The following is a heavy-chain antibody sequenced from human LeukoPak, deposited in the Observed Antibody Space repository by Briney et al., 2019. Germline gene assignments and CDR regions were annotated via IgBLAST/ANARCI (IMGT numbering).Heavy chain of an antibody. Sequence: SKTLSLTCAVYGGSFSGYYWSWIRQPPGKGLEWIGEINHSGSTNYNPSLKSRVTISVDTSKNQFSLKLSSVTAADTAVYYCASQREDSSGYYSYGMDVWGQGTTVTVSS. CDR3: ASQREDSSGYYSYGMDV. CDR2: INHSGST. CDR1: GGSFSGYY. J-gene: IGHJ6*02. V-gene: IGHV4-34*01. D-gene: IGHD3-22*01.